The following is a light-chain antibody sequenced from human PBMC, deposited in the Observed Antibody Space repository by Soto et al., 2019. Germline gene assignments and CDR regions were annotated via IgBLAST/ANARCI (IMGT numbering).Light chain of an antibody. J-gene: IGLJ1*01. Sequence: QSALTQPASVSGSPGQSITISCTGTSSDVGSYNLVSWYRQHPGKAPKLMIYEGSQRPSGVSNRFSGSKSGNTASPTISGLQAEDEADYYCCSYAGSSTYVFGTGTKLTVL. CDR1: SSDVGSYNL. V-gene: IGLV2-23*01. CDR2: EGS. CDR3: CSYAGSSTYV.